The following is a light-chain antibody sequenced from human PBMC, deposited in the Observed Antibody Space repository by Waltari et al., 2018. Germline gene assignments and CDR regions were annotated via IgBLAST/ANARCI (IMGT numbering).Light chain of an antibody. CDR3: QQYYGYPLS. Sequence: DFQMTQSPSSLSASVGDRVTITCRASQNIDNDLAWFQQKPGNAPKSLLYGVSTLQSGVPSRFRGSRSGADFTLTISNLQPEDSATYFCQQYYGYPLSFGGGTKVEI. CDR2: GVS. CDR1: QNIDND. J-gene: IGKJ4*01. V-gene: IGKV1-16*01.